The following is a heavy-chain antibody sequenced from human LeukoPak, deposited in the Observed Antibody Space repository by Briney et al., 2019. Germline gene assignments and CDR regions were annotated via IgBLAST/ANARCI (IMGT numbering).Heavy chain of an antibody. CDR2: ISGTRGSP. Sequence: GGSLRLSCAASGFTFSSYVMSWVRQAPGEGLEWGSAISGTRGSPYNADSVKRRLTISTDNSKKSLYRQMSSLRGEDTAVYYCAKDPHHRAIYVFDYWGQGTLVTVSS. D-gene: IGHD3-16*01. CDR3: AKDPHHRAIYVFDY. V-gene: IGHV3-23*01. CDR1: GFTFSSYV. J-gene: IGHJ4*02.